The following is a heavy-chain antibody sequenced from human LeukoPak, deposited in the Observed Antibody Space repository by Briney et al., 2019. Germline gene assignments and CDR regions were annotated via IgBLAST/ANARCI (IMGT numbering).Heavy chain of an antibody. CDR3: ARSNNYYESSGYYAKTRRDFDY. D-gene: IGHD3-22*01. J-gene: IGHJ4*02. CDR2: INPRGGST. CDR1: GYTFTSYY. V-gene: IGHV1-46*01. Sequence: ASVKASCKASGYTFTSYYMHWVRQAPGQGLEWMGIINPRGGSTSYAQKFQGRVTMTRATSTSTVYMELSSLRSEDTAVYYCARSNNYYESSGYYAKTRRDFDYWGQGTLVTVSS.